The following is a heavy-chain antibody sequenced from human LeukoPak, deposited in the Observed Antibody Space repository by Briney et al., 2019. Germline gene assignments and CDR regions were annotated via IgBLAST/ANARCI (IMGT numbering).Heavy chain of an antibody. D-gene: IGHD3-10*01. Sequence: SETLSLTCTVSGGSISSYYWSWIRQPAGKGLEWIGRIYTSGSTNYNPSLKSRVTMSVDTSKNQFSLKLSSVTTADTAVYYCARVVSWFGIYYFDYWGQGTLVTVSS. CDR2: IYTSGST. V-gene: IGHV4-4*07. CDR1: GGSISSYY. J-gene: IGHJ4*02. CDR3: ARVVSWFGIYYFDY.